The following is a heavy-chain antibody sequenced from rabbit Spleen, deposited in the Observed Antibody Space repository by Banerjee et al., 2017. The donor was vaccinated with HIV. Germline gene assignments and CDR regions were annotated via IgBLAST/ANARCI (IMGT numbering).Heavy chain of an antibody. Sequence: QSLEESGGGLVKPGASLTLTCTASGFSFGDRDVMCWVRQAPGKGLEWIACINAATAKPVYATWAKGRFTISRTSSTTVTLRMTSLTAADTATYFCARDLVGVIGWNFYLWGPGTLVTVS. CDR2: INAATAKP. CDR3: ARDLVGVIGWNFYL. J-gene: IGHJ4*01. D-gene: IGHD1-1*01. V-gene: IGHV1S40*01. CDR1: GFSFGDRDV.